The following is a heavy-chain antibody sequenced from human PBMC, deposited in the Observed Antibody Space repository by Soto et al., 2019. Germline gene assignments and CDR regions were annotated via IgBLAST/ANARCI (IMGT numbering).Heavy chain of an antibody. Sequence: EASVKVSCKASGYTFTSYGISWVRQAPGQGLEWMGWISAYNGNTNYAQKLQGRVTMTTDTSTSTAYMELRSLRSDDTAVYYCARDPIYGGNSGAFDIWGQGTMVTVSS. V-gene: IGHV1-18*01. CDR3: ARDPIYGGNSGAFDI. CDR2: ISAYNGNT. CDR1: GYTFTSYG. J-gene: IGHJ3*02. D-gene: IGHD2-21*02.